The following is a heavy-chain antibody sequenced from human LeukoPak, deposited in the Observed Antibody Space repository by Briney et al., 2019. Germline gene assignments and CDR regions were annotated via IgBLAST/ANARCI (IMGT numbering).Heavy chain of an antibody. Sequence: PGGSLRLSCAASGFAFSTYAMSWVRQAPGKGLEWVANIMQDGSEKYYVDSVKGRFIISRDNGKNSLYLQMSSLRADDTAVYYCARGWVDCSSRYCYAFDSWGQGTLVTVSS. CDR2: IMQDGSEK. V-gene: IGHV3-7*01. CDR1: GFAFSTYA. D-gene: IGHD2-2*01. CDR3: ARGWVDCSSRYCYAFDS. J-gene: IGHJ4*02.